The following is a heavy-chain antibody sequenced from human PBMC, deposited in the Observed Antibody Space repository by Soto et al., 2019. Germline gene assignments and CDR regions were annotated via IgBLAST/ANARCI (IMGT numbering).Heavy chain of an antibody. V-gene: IGHV1-2*04. J-gene: IGHJ6*02. CDR3: ARGDSTDCSNGVCSFFYNHDMDV. CDR1: GYSFTDYH. CDR2: INPKSGGT. D-gene: IGHD2-8*01. Sequence: ASVKVSCEASGYSFTDYHIHWVRQAPGQGLEWLGRINPKSGGTSTAQKFQGWVTMTTDTSISTASMELTRLTSDDTAIYYCARGDSTDCSNGVCSFFYNHDMDVWGQGTTVTVSS.